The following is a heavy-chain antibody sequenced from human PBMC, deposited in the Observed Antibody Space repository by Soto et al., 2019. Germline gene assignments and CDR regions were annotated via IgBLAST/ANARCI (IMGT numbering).Heavy chain of an antibody. J-gene: IGHJ4*02. CDR2: IIPIFGTT. V-gene: IGHV1-69*01. CDR1: ADSFSSYG. Sequence: QVQLVQSGAEVKEPGSAVKVSCKAPADSFSSYGISWVRQAPGQGLEWMGGIIPIFGTTNYAEKFQGKVTITEDESTNIAYMELSSLRSEDTALYYCARVFPDGWVEPGVVRGYLDTWGRGTLVTVSS. D-gene: IGHD3-3*01. CDR3: ARVFPDGWVEPGVVRGYLDT.